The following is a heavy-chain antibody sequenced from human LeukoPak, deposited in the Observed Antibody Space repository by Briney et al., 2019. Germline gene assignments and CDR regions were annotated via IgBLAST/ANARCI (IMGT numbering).Heavy chain of an antibody. CDR1: GYTFTSYY. V-gene: IGHV1-46*01. CDR2: INPSGGST. CDR3: ARGQEPYYGSGSYLKY. D-gene: IGHD3-10*01. J-gene: IGHJ4*02. Sequence: GASVKVSCKASGYTFTSYYMHWMRQAPGQGLEWMGIINPSGGSTSYAQKFQGRVTMTRDTSTSTVYMELSSLRSEDTAVYYCARGQEPYYGSGSYLKYWGQGTLVTVSS.